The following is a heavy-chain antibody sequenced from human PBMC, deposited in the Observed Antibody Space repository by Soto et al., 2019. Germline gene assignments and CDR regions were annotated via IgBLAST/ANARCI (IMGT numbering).Heavy chain of an antibody. D-gene: IGHD3-3*01. CDR3: ARSPSITIFANWFDP. CDR2: IYYSGST. V-gene: IGHV4-59*08. CDR1: GGSISSYY. J-gene: IGHJ5*02. Sequence: SETLSLTCTVSGGSISSYYWSWIRQPPGKGLEWIGYIYYSGSTNYNPSLKSRFTISVDTSKNQFSLKLSSVTAADTAVYYCARSPSITIFANWFDPWGQGTLVTVSS.